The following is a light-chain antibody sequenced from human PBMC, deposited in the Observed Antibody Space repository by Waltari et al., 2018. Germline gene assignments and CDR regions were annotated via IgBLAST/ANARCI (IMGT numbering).Light chain of an antibody. CDR3: SSFTSSNTQV. CDR1: SSDVGGYKY. Sequence: QSALTQPASVSGSPGPSITISCTGTSSDVGGYKYVSWYQQHPGKAPKLMIYEVSNRPSGVSDRFSGSKSGNTASLTISGLQAEDEADYYCSSFTSSNTQVFGTGTKVTVL. CDR2: EVS. V-gene: IGLV2-14*01. J-gene: IGLJ1*01.